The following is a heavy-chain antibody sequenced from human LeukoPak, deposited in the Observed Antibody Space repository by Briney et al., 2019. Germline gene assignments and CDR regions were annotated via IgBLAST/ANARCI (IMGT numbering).Heavy chain of an antibody. Sequence: GGSLRLSCEASGFSFSKYSLAWVRQAPGKGLEWVSSISDSSTYMYYADSVKGRFSISRDNAKNSLYLQMNSLRAEDTAVYYCASYSSSWYNDYWGQGTLVTVSS. D-gene: IGHD6-13*01. V-gene: IGHV3-21*01. CDR2: ISDSSTYM. CDR3: ASYSSSWYNDY. CDR1: GFSFSKYS. J-gene: IGHJ4*02.